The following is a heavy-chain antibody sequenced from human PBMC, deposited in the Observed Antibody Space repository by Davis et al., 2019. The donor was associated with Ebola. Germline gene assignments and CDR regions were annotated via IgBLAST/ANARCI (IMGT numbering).Heavy chain of an antibody. J-gene: IGHJ5*02. CDR2: ISYDGSNK. D-gene: IGHD3-3*01. CDR3: ARGGTYYDFWSGYLNWFDP. Sequence: PGGSLRLSCAASGFTFSSYVMHWVRQAPGKGLEWVAVISYDGSNKYYADSVKGRFTISRDNSKNTLYLQMNSLRAEDTAVYYCARGGTYYDFWSGYLNWFDPWGQGTLVTVSS. CDR1: GFTFSSYV. V-gene: IGHV3-30-3*01.